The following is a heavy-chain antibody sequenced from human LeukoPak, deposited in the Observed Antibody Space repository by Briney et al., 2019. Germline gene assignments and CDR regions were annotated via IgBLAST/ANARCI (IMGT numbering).Heavy chain of an antibody. Sequence: ASVKVSCKASGYTFTSYGISWVRQVPGQGLEWMGWISAYNGNTNYAQKLQGRVTMTTDTSTSTAYMELRSLRSDDTAVYYCARERDYIWGSYRSQALDYWGQGTLVTVSP. J-gene: IGHJ4*02. CDR1: GYTFTSYG. D-gene: IGHD3-16*02. V-gene: IGHV1-18*01. CDR2: ISAYNGNT. CDR3: ARERDYIWGSYRSQALDY.